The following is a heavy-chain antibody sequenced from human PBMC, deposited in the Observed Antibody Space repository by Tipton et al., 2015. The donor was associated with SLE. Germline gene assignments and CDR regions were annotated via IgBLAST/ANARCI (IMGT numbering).Heavy chain of an antibody. J-gene: IGHJ2*01. V-gene: IGHV4-39*07. CDR2: IHYAGGT. CDR1: GVSISTYY. Sequence: TLSLTCSVSGVSISTYYWGWIRQSPAQGLEWIGTIHYAGGTYYNPSLRSRLTISVDTSENHFSLNLNSVTAADTAVYFCARQRGYYDGTPFPPWNFDLWGRGTQFTVSS. CDR3: ARQRGYYDGTPFPPWNFDL. D-gene: IGHD3-16*01.